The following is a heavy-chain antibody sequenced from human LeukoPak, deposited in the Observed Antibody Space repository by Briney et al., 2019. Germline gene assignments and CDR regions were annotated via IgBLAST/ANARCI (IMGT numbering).Heavy chain of an antibody. CDR3: AKIANFYDSSGFYG. CDR2: ISGSGKFP. Sequence: PGGSLRLSCAASGFTFSSYDMTWVRQAPGKGLEWVSVISGSGKFPSYADSVKGRFTISRDNAKNTLYLQMNSLEAEDTAMYYCAKIANFYDSSGFYGWGQGTLVTVSS. J-gene: IGHJ4*02. D-gene: IGHD3-22*01. V-gene: IGHV3-23*01. CDR1: GFTFSSYD.